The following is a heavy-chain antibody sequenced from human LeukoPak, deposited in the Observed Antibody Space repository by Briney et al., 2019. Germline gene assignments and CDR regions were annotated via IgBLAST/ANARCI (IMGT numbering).Heavy chain of an antibody. CDR1: GYTFTGYY. D-gene: IGHD3-3*02. CDR2: INPNSGGT. V-gene: IGHV1-2*02. CDR3: ARVQSNFGVVIIPYAFDI. Sequence: ASAKVSCKASGYTFTGYYMHWVRQAPGQGLEWMGWINPNSGGTKYAQKFQGRVTMTRDKSISTAYMELSSLTSDDTAVYYCARVQSNFGVVIIPYAFDIWGHGTMVTVSS. J-gene: IGHJ3*02.